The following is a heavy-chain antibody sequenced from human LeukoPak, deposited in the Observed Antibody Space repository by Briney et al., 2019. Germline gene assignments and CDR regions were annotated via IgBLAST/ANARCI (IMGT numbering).Heavy chain of an antibody. CDR1: GGSFSGYY. CDR3: AGIVVVPAAIRRRNWFDP. J-gene: IGHJ5*02. CDR2: INHSGST. Sequence: PSETLSLTCAVYGGSFSGYYWSWIRQPPGKGLEWIGEINHSGSTNYNPSLKSRVTISVDTSKNQFSLKLSSVTAADTAVYYCAGIVVVPAAIRRRNWFDPWGQGTLVTVSS. D-gene: IGHD2-2*02. V-gene: IGHV4-34*01.